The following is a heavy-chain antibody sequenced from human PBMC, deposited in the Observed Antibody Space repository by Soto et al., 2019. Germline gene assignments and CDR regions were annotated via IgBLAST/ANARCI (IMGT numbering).Heavy chain of an antibody. V-gene: IGHV4-30-2*01. CDR2: IYHSGST. J-gene: IGHJ4*02. CDR1: GGSISSGGYS. Sequence: SETLSLTCAVSGGSISSGGYSWSWIRQPPGKGLEWIGYIYHSGSTYYNPSLKSRVTISVDRSKNQFSLKLSSVTAADTAVYYCARARDYGPFDYWGQGTLVTVSS. D-gene: IGHD4-17*01. CDR3: ARARDYGPFDY.